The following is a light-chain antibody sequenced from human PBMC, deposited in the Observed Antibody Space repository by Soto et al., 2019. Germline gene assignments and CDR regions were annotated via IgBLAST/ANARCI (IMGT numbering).Light chain of an antibody. CDR3: MQARQTPFP. Sequence: DIVMTQSPLSLPVTPGEPASISCTSSQSLLYIDGYNYLDWYLQRPGQPPQLLIYSASNRASGVPERFSGSGSGTEFTLKISRVEAEDVGVYFCMQARQTPFPFGPGTKVDIK. CDR1: QSLLYIDGYNY. J-gene: IGKJ3*01. V-gene: IGKV2-28*01. CDR2: SAS.